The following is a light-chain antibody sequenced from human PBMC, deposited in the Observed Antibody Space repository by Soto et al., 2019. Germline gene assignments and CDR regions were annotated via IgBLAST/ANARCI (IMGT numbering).Light chain of an antibody. CDR3: QLYGSSWT. CDR1: QSDSSRF. V-gene: IGKV3-20*01. J-gene: IGKJ1*01. Sequence: EIVLTQSPGTLSLSPGERATLSCRASQSDSSRFLAWYQQKPGQAPRLLIHSTFRRDTGIPDRFSGSGSGTDFTLTISRLEPEEYAVYYCQLYGSSWTFGQGTKVEIK. CDR2: STF.